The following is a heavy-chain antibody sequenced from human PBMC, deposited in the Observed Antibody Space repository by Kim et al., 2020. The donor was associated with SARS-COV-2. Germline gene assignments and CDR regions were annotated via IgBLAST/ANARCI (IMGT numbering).Heavy chain of an antibody. CDR1: GFTVSSNY. Sequence: GGSLRLSCAASGFTVSSNYMSWVRQAPGKGLEWVSVIYSGGSTYYADSVKGRFTISRHNSKNTLYLQMNSLRAEDTAVYYCARAIVGFKADAFDIWGQGTMVTVSS. V-gene: IGHV3-53*04. CDR3: ARAIVGFKADAFDI. J-gene: IGHJ3*02. CDR2: IYSGGST. D-gene: IGHD3-22*01.